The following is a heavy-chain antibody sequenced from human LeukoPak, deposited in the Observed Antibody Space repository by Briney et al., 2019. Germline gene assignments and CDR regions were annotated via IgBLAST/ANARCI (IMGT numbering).Heavy chain of an antibody. Sequence: SETLSLTCTVSGGSISSDYWNWIRQPAGKGLEWIGRIYADGGTNLTPSLKSRVTMSVDTSQNHFSLRLSSVTAADTAVYYCAKVSSLGNWFDPWGQGALVTVSS. D-gene: IGHD3-16*01. CDR1: GGSISSDY. CDR2: IYADGGT. J-gene: IGHJ5*02. CDR3: AKVSSLGNWFDP. V-gene: IGHV4-4*07.